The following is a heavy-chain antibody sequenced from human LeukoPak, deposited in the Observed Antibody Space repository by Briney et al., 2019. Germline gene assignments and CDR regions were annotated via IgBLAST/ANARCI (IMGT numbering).Heavy chain of an antibody. J-gene: IGHJ4*02. V-gene: IGHV3-30*02. D-gene: IGHD5-18*01. CDR2: IRYDGSNK. CDR1: GFTFSSYG. CDR3: AREMDTAMVTFDY. Sequence: GGSLRLSCAASGFTFSSYGMHWVRQAPGKGLEWVAFIRYDGSNKYYADSVKGRFTISRDNAKNSLYLQMNSLRAEDTAVYYCAREMDTAMVTFDYWGQGTLVTVSS.